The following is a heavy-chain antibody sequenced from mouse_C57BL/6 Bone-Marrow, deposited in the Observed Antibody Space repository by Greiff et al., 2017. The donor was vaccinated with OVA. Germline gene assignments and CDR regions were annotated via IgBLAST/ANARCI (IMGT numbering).Heavy chain of an antibody. Sequence: QVQLQQPGAELVKPGASVKMSCKASGYTFTSYWITWVKQRPGQGLEWIGDIYPGSGSTNYNEKFKSKATLTVDTSSSTAYMQLSSLTSEDSAVYYCAKGGMGNHGNFDVWGTGTTVTVSS. CDR2: IYPGSGST. CDR1: GYTFTSYW. V-gene: IGHV1-55*01. D-gene: IGHD2-1*01. J-gene: IGHJ1*03. CDR3: AKGGMGNHGNFDV.